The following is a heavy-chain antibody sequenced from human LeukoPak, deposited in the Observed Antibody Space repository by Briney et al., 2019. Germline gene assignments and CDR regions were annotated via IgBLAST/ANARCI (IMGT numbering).Heavy chain of an antibody. CDR2: IIPIFGTA. V-gene: IGHV1-69*05. J-gene: IGHJ4*02. CDR3: ARGVPTTVVTPWAGYYFDY. D-gene: IGHD4-23*01. Sequence: GASVKVSCKASGGTFSSYAISWVRQAPGQGLEWMGGIIPIFGTANYAQKFQGRVTITTDESTSTAYMELSSLRSEDTAVYYCARGVPTTVVTPWAGYYFDYWGQGTLVTVSS. CDR1: GGTFSSYA.